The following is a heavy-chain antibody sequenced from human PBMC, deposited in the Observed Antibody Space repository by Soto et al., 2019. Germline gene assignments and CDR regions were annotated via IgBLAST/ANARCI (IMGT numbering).Heavy chain of an antibody. CDR3: ARMVGHCSSTSCYGKAYYYYMDV. D-gene: IGHD2-2*01. CDR1: GFTVSSNY. CDR2: IYSGGST. Sequence: GGSLRLSCAASGFTVSSNYMSWVRQAPGKGLEWVSVIYSGGSTYYADSVKGRFTISRDNSKNTLYLQMNSLRAEDTAVYYCARMVGHCSSTSCYGKAYYYYMDVWGKGTTVTVSS. V-gene: IGHV3-66*01. J-gene: IGHJ6*03.